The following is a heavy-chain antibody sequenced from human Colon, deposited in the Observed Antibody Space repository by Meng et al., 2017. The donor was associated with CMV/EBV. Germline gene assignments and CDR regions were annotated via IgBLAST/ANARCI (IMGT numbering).Heavy chain of an antibody. V-gene: IGHV1-2*02. Sequence: ASVKVSCKASGYTFTGYYMHWVRQAPGQGPEWVGWINPNSGDTNYPQKFQGRVTLTRDTSIKTAYMDLSRLTSDDTAVYYCARDLRDFWSGPSAFDVWGQGTMVTVSS. CDR3: ARDLRDFWSGPSAFDV. D-gene: IGHD3-3*01. CDR2: INPNSGDT. CDR1: GYTFTGYY. J-gene: IGHJ3*01.